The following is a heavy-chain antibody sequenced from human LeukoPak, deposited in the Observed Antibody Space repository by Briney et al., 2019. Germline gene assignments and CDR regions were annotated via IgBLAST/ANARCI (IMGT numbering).Heavy chain of an antibody. CDR3: ARVGSSGSYYGFDP. CDR2: IYHSGST. CDR1: GGSISSGGYY. J-gene: IGHJ5*02. Sequence: PSETLSLTFTVSGGSISSGGYYWSWIRQPPGKGLEWIGYIYHSGSTYYNPSLKSRVTISVDRSKNQFSLKLSSVTAADTAVYYCARVGSSGSYYGFDPWGQGTLVTVSS. V-gene: IGHV4-30-2*01. D-gene: IGHD1-26*01.